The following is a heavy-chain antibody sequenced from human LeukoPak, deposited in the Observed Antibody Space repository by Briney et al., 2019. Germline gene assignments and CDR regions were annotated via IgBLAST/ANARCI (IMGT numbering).Heavy chain of an antibody. CDR2: INHSGST. V-gene: IGHV4-34*01. CDR3: ARAGGRYCSSTSCSPYYYMDV. Sequence: SETLSLTCAVYGGSFSGYYWSWIRQPPGKGLEWIGEINHSGSTNYNPSLKSRVTISVDTSKNQFSLKLSSVTAADTAVYYCARAGGRYCSSTSCSPYYYMDVWGKGTTVTVSS. J-gene: IGHJ6*03. D-gene: IGHD2-2*01. CDR1: GGSFSGYY.